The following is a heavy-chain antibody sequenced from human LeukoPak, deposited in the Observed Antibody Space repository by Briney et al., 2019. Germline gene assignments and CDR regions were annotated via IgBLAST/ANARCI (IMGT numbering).Heavy chain of an antibody. CDR1: GFTFRSYA. D-gene: IGHD3-9*01. J-gene: IGHJ4*02. CDR2: VSGGGGST. V-gene: IGHV3-23*01. CDR3: AISYDILTGYDY. Sequence: PGGSLRLSCAASGFTFRSYAMSWVRQAPGKGLEWVSAVSGGGGSTYYADSVKGRFTISRDNSKTTLYLQMNRPRAEDTAVYYCAISYDILTGYDYWGQGTLVTVSS.